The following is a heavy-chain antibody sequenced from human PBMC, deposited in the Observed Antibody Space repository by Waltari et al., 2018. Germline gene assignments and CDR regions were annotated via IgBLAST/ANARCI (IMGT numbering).Heavy chain of an antibody. D-gene: IGHD1-26*01. CDR1: GGSISSSSYY. CDR2: IYYSGST. Sequence: QLQLQESGPGLVKPSETLSLTCTVSGGSISSSSYYWGWIRQPPGKGLEWIGRIYYSGSTYYNPSLKSRVTISVDTSKNQFSLKLSSVTAADTAVYYCARVYSGSPGAFDIWGQGTMVTVSS. CDR3: ARVYSGSPGAFDI. V-gene: IGHV4-39*07. J-gene: IGHJ3*02.